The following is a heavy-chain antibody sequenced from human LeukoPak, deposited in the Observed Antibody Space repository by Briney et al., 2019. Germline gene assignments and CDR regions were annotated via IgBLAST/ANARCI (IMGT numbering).Heavy chain of an antibody. CDR2: IYTSGST. D-gene: IGHD3-3*01. CDR3: ATTEYDFWSGYHDY. Sequence: PSQTLSLTCTVSGGSISSGSYYWSWIRQPAGKGLEWIGRIYTSGSTNYNPSLKSRVTISVDTSKNQFSLKLSSVTAADTAMYYCATTEYDFWSGYHDYWGQGTLVTVSS. J-gene: IGHJ4*02. CDR1: GGSISSGSYY. V-gene: IGHV4-61*02.